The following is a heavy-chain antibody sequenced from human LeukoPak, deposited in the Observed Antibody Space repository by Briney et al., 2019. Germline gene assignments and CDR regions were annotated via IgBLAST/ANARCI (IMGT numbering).Heavy chain of an antibody. CDR1: GYTFTSYG. CDR2: ISAYNGNT. J-gene: IGHJ4*02. Sequence: GASVKVSCKASGYTFTSYGISWVRQAPGQGLEWMGWISAYNGNTNYAQKLQGRVTMTTDTSTSTAYMELRSLRSDDTAVYYCARGVAPIVVVVAATTGFDYRGQGTLVTVSS. CDR3: ARGVAPIVVVVAATTGFDY. D-gene: IGHD2-15*01. V-gene: IGHV1-18*01.